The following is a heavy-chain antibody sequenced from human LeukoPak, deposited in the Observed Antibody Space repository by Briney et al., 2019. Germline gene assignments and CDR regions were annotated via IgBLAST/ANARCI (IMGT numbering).Heavy chain of an antibody. D-gene: IGHD1-26*01. CDR1: GGTFSSYA. CDR2: IIPIFGTA. V-gene: IGHV1-69*05. CDR3: AREVAVVGGATYPGGFDI. Sequence: SVTVSCKASGGTFSSYAISWVRQAPGQGLEGMGGIIPIFGTAKYAQKFQGRVTITTDHSPNTVHLELSSQRSEDTGVYLRAREVAVVGGATYPGGFDIWGQGTMVTVSS. J-gene: IGHJ3*02.